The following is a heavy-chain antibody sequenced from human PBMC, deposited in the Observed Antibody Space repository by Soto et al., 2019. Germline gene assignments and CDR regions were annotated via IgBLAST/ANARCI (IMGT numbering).Heavy chain of an antibody. CDR1: GFTVNYNY. CDR3: AKDSRLVTGPCDY. CDR2: IYTDGST. D-gene: IGHD6-19*01. V-gene: IGHV3-66*01. Sequence: GGSLRLSCAASGFTVNYNYMTWVRQATGKGLEWVSVIYTDGSTYYADSVKGRFTISRDNSKNTLYLQMNSLRAEDTAVYYCAKDSRLVTGPCDYWGQGSLVTVSS. J-gene: IGHJ4*02.